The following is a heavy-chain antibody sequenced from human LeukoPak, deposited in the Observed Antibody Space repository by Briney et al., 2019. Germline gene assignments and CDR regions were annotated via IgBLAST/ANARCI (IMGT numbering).Heavy chain of an antibody. CDR1: GFTVTRNY. Sequence: GGSLRLSCAASGFTVTRNYMNWVRQAPGKGLEWVSVIYSGGNTDYADSVRGRFTISRDNSKSTVYLQMNSLRVEDTAVYYCSRGAGMRDWGQGTLVTVSS. J-gene: IGHJ4*02. V-gene: IGHV3-66*01. CDR2: IYSGGNT. CDR3: SRGAGMRD.